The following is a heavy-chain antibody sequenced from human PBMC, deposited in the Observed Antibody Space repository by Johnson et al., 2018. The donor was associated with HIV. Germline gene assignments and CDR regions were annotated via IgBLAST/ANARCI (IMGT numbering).Heavy chain of an antibody. CDR3: AKGPLTVTRAFDI. V-gene: IGHV3-15*01. J-gene: IGHJ3*02. D-gene: IGHD4-17*01. CDR1: GFIFSHAW. CDR2: IKSKTDGGTI. Sequence: VQLVESGGDLVKPGGSLRLSCAASGFIFSHAWMSWVRQAPGKGLEWGGRIKSKTDGGTIDYAAPVKGRFTISRDDAKNTLYVKMNSLRAEDTAVYHCAKGPLTVTRAFDIWGQGTLITVSS.